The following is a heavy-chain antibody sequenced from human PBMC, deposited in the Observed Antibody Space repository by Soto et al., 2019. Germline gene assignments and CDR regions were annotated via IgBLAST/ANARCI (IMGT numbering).Heavy chain of an antibody. CDR3: ARRPFTPAAACRGGVGYVDY. Sequence: EVQLLESGGGLVQPGGSLRVSCAASGFTFSSHAMTWVRQAPGKGLEWVSIISGSGGSTYYADSVKGRFTISRDNSKNTLYLQMTSLRAEDTAVDYCARRPFTPAAACRGGVGYVDYWGQGTLVTVSS. CDR2: ISGSGGST. D-gene: IGHD6-13*01. CDR1: GFTFSSHA. V-gene: IGHV3-23*01. J-gene: IGHJ4*02.